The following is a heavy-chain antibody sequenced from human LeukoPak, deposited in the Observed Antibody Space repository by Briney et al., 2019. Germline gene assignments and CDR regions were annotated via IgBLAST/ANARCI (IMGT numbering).Heavy chain of an antibody. D-gene: IGHD6-19*01. J-gene: IGHJ5*02. V-gene: IGHV1-2*02. Sequence: GASVKVSCKASGYTFTGHYMHWVRQAPGQGLEWMGWINPNSGGTNYAQKFQGRVTMTRDTSISTAYMELSRLRSDDTAVYYCAREASIAVVRYWANNWFDPWGQGTLVTVSS. CDR2: INPNSGGT. CDR1: GYTFTGHY. CDR3: AREASIAVVRYWANNWFDP.